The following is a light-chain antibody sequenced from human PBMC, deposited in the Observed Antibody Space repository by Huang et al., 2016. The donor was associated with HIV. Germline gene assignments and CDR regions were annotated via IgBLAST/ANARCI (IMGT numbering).Light chain of an antibody. CDR2: VAS. J-gene: IGKJ2*01. CDR1: QSINNNY. CDR3: QHYCTSPQT. V-gene: IGKV3-20*01. Sequence: EIVLTQSPGTLSLSPGEGATLSCRASQSINNNYLAWFQQKPGQPPRLLIYVASSRATGVPDRFTGSGSGTDFNLTISILETEEFAMYFCQHYCTSPQTFGQGTKLEIK.